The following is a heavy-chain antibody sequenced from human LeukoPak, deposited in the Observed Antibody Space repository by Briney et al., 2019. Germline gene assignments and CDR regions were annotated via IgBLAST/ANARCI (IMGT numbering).Heavy chain of an antibody. V-gene: IGHV3-30*18. D-gene: IGHD1-26*01. Sequence: GGSLRLSCAASVFPFGDYGMHWVRQAPGKGLEWVAVISYDGVDKYYADSVKGRFTISRDNSKNTLYLQMNSLRPDDTAVYYCAKDRWELPQYFFDYWGQGTLVTVSS. CDR2: ISYDGVDK. J-gene: IGHJ4*02. CDR3: AKDRWELPQYFFDY. CDR1: VFPFGDYG.